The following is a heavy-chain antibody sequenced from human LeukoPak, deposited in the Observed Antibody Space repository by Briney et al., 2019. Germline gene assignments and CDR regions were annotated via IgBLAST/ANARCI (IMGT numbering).Heavy chain of an antibody. CDR2: IWYDGSNK. Sequence: GGSLRLSCAASGFTFSSYGMHWVRQAPGKGLEWVAVIWYDGSNKYYADSVKGRFTISRDNSKNTLYLQMNNLRAEDTAVYYCARDQTNYYYGMDVWGQGTTVTVSS. V-gene: IGHV3-33*01. CDR1: GFTFSSYG. CDR3: ARDQTNYYYGMDV. J-gene: IGHJ6*02. D-gene: IGHD1-14*01.